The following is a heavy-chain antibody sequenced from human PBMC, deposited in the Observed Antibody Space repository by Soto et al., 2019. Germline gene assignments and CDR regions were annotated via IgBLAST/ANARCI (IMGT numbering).Heavy chain of an antibody. CDR3: AKDRRAGGNSAFYFDF. CDR2: ISATGGGT. Sequence: GGSLRLSCAASGFKFSNYAMSWVRQAPGKGLEWVSLISATGGGTYYADSVKGRFTISRDNSHNTLYLQVHSLTAEDTAVYYCAKDRRAGGNSAFYFDFWGQGAKVTVSS. J-gene: IGHJ4*02. V-gene: IGHV3-23*01. CDR1: GFKFSNYA. D-gene: IGHD3-16*01.